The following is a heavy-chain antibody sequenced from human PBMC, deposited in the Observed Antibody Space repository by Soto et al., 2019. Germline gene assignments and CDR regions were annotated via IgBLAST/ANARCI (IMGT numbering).Heavy chain of an antibody. D-gene: IGHD1-26*01. CDR3: ARVVIVGATMFDY. CDR1: GFTFSSYW. CDR2: INSDGSST. Sequence: GGSLRLSCAASGFTFSSYWMHWVRQAPGKGLVWVSRINSDGSSTSYADSVKGRFTISRDNAKNTLYLQMDSLRAEDTAVYYCARVVIVGATMFDYWGQGTLVTVSS. J-gene: IGHJ4*02. V-gene: IGHV3-74*01.